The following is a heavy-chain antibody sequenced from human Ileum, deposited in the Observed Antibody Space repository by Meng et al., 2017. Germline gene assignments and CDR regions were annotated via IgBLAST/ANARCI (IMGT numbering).Heavy chain of an antibody. CDR3: AREFYVDTAMVIDS. D-gene: IGHD5-18*01. J-gene: IGHJ4*02. CDR1: GGFISNYY. CDR2: IYYSGST. V-gene: IGHV4-59*12. Sequence: QVQLQESGPGLVKPSETLSLTCTVSGGFISNYYWSWIRQPPRKGLEWIRYIYYSGSTNYNSSLKSRVTMSIDTSTNQFSLRLDSVTAADTAVYYCAREFYVDTAMVIDSWGPGALVTVSS.